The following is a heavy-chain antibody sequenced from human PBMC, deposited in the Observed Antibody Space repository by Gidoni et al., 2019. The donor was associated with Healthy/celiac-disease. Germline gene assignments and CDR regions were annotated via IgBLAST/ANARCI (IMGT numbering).Heavy chain of an antibody. Sequence: QVQLQQCGAGLWKPSETLSLTGAVQGAVFSGYYWSWIRQPPGKGLEWIGEIKHSGSTNYIPSLKSRVTISGDTSKNHFSLKLSSVTAADTAVYYCAREGTESGSYYFDYWGQGTLVTVSS. D-gene: IGHD1-26*01. V-gene: IGHV4-34*01. CDR3: AREGTESGSYYFDY. CDR2: IKHSGST. CDR1: GAVFSGYY. J-gene: IGHJ4*02.